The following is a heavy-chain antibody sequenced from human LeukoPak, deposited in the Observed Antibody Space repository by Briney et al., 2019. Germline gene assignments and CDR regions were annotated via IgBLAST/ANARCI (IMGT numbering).Heavy chain of an antibody. CDR1: GFTVSSNY. D-gene: IGHD6-6*01. Sequence: GGSLRLSCAASGFTVSSNYMSWVRQAPGKGLEWVSVIYSGGSTYYADSVKGRFTISRDNSKNTLYLQMNSLRAEDTAMYYCARDWGTSSLYLVNWGQGTLVTVSS. J-gene: IGHJ4*02. CDR2: IYSGGST. V-gene: IGHV3-53*05. CDR3: ARDWGTSSLYLVN.